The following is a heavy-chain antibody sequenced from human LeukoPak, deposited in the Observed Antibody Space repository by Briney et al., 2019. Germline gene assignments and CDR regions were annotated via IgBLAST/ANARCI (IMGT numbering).Heavy chain of an antibody. V-gene: IGHV4-61*02. Sequence: SETLSLTCTVSGGSISSGSYYWSWIRQPAGKGLEWIGRIYTSGSTNYNPSLKSRVTISVDTSKNQFSLKLTSVTAADTAVYFCARGEDFERYYLAYWGQGTLVTVSS. D-gene: IGHD3-9*01. CDR3: ARGEDFERYYLAY. J-gene: IGHJ4*02. CDR2: IYTSGST. CDR1: GGSISSGSYY.